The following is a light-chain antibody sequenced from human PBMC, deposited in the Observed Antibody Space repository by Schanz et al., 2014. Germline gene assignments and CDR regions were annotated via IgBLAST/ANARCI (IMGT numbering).Light chain of an antibody. J-gene: IGKJ4*01. V-gene: IGKV3-20*01. Sequence: EIVLTQSPGTLSLSPGERVTLSCRASQTVTSGYLAWYQQKPGQTPRLLIYAASTRAPGIPGRFSGSGSGTDFTLTISRLEPEDFATYYCQQVYSTPLTFGGGTKVEIK. CDR3: QQVYSTPLT. CDR2: AAS. CDR1: QTVTSGY.